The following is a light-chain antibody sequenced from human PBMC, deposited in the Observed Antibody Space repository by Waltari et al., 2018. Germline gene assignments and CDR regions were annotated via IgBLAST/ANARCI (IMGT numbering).Light chain of an antibody. CDR2: GSS. CDR3: QQFGSSPRGT. CDR1: QSLSSSY. Sequence: IVLPQSPGTLSLSPGDTGTLSCRASQSLSSSYLAWSQQRPGQAPRLRIYGSSNRATGIPDRFSGSGSGTHFTLIISGLEPEDSAVYYCQQFGSSPRGTFGQGTKLEIK. J-gene: IGKJ2*01. V-gene: IGKV3-20*01.